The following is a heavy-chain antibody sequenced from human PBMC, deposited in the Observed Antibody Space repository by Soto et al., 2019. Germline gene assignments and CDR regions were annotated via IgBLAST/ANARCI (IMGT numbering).Heavy chain of an antibody. D-gene: IGHD2-2*01. V-gene: IGHV3-21*01. CDR2: IRGFSPYT. CDR3: ARDRGDDAHDYYYNAMDV. J-gene: IGHJ6*02. CDR1: GFTFRTYT. Sequence: EVQLVESGGGLVKPGGSLRLSCISSGFTFRTYTMNWVRQAPGKGLEWVSGIRGFSPYTFYAESVKGRFTISRDNAKNSRYLQMNSLRAEDTAVYYCARDRGDDAHDYYYNAMDVWGQWTTVTVSS.